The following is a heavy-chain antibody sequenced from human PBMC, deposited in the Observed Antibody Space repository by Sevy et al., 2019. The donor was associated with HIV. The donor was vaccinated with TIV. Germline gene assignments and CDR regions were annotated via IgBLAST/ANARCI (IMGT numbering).Heavy chain of an antibody. CDR2: IIPSVGMA. J-gene: IGHJ4*02. D-gene: IGHD2-21*02. CDR3: ASVRPCGGDCYFFDT. V-gene: IGHV1-69*10. CDR1: GGTLNNYG. Sequence: ASVKVSCKASGGTLNNYGMNWVRQAPGQGLEWMGGIIPSVGMASYAQKIKGRAAISADTSTSTLYLEVGRLRSDDTAVYFCASVRPCGGDCYFFDTWGQGTLVTVSS.